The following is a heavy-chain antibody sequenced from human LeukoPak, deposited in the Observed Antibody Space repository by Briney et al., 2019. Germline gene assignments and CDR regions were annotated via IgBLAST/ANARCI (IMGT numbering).Heavy chain of an antibody. Sequence: PGGSLRLSCAGSEFTFSSYAMSWVRQAPGKGLEWVSAISGGGGSTYYADSVKGRFTISRDNSKNTLYLQMNSLRAEDTAIYYCAKPYGSHTFSYYFDYWGQGTLVTVSS. D-gene: IGHD3-22*01. CDR2: ISGGGGST. J-gene: IGHJ4*02. CDR1: EFTFSSYA. CDR3: AKPYGSHTFSYYFDY. V-gene: IGHV3-23*01.